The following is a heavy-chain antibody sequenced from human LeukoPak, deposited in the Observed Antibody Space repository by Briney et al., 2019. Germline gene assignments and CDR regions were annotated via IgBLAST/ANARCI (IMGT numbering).Heavy chain of an antibody. Sequence: AAVNVSCKASGYTFTGYYMHWVRQAPGQGLEGMGWINPNSGGTNYAQKFQGRVTMTRDTSITTAYIELSRLRSEDTAVYYCARDNREVRGGDCFDVWGKGTTVTVSS. CDR3: ARDNREVRGGDCFDV. CDR1: GYTFTGYY. CDR2: INPNSGGT. D-gene: IGHD2-21*02. V-gene: IGHV1-2*02. J-gene: IGHJ6*04.